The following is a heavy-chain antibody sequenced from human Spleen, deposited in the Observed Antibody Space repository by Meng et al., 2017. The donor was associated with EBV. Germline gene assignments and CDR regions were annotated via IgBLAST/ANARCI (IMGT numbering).Heavy chain of an antibody. CDR1: GYTFINYE. D-gene: IGHD4-17*01. J-gene: IGHJ5*02. Sequence: QRVQSGPGVRKPGASVTVSCKASGYTFINYEISWVRQAPRQGLEWMGGIIPIFGTANYAQKFQGRVTITADESTSTAYMELSSLRSEDTAVYYCARSGYGDYSHNWFDPWGQGTLVTVSS. CDR3: ARSGYGDYSHNWFDP. V-gene: IGHV1-69*13. CDR2: IIPIFGTA.